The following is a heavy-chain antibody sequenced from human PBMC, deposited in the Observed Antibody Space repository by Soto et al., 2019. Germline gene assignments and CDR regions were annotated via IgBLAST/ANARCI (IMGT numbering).Heavy chain of an antibody. J-gene: IGHJ4*02. Sequence: ASVKVSCRASGYTFTSYAMHWVRQAPGQRLEWMGWINAGNGNTKYSQKFQGRVTITRDTSASTAYMELSSLRSEDTAVYYCARDGVALRYFDWLTYFDYWGQGTLVTVSS. CDR3: ARDGVALRYFDWLTYFDY. V-gene: IGHV1-3*01. D-gene: IGHD3-9*01. CDR1: GYTFTSYA. CDR2: INAGNGNT.